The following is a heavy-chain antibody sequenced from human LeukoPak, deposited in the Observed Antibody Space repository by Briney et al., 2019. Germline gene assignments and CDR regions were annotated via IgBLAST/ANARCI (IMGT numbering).Heavy chain of an antibody. CDR1: GGSISSGSYY. D-gene: IGHD6-13*01. V-gene: IGHV4-61*02. Sequence: SETLSLTCTVSGGSISSGSYYWSWIRQPAGKGLEWIGRIYTSGTTNYNPSLKSRVTMSVDTSKNQFSLKLSSVTAADTAVYYCAGLRAAAGPYYFDYWGQGTLATVSS. J-gene: IGHJ4*02. CDR3: AGLRAAAGPYYFDY. CDR2: IYTSGTT.